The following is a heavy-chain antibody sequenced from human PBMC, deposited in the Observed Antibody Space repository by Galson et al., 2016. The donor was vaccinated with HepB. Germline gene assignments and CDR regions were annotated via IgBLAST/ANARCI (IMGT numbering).Heavy chain of an antibody. CDR3: ADLGGYNHLADY. D-gene: IGHD5-24*01. V-gene: IGHV3-15*07. Sequence: SLRLSCAASGFIFSTAWMDWVRQAPGKGLEWVGRIKRKIDGDTTDYAAPVKGRFTISRDDSKNTLYLQMNSLKIEDTALYYCADLGGYNHLADYWGQGTLVTVSS. CDR2: IKRKIDGDTT. J-gene: IGHJ4*02. CDR1: GFIFSTAW.